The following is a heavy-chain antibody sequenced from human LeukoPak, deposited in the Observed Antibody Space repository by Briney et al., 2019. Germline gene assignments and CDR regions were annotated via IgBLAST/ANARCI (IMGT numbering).Heavy chain of an antibody. CDR3: ARGVALGYFDWSGS. CDR1: GYTFNNHG. V-gene: IGHV1-18*01. Sequence: ASVNVSCKASGYTFNNHGINWVRQAPGQGLEWMGWISPYNGNTHYAQNIQDRITMTTETSTSTAYLEVRSLRFDDTAVYYCARGVALGYFDWSGSWGQGTLVTVSS. CDR2: ISPYNGNT. J-gene: IGHJ4*02. D-gene: IGHD3-9*01.